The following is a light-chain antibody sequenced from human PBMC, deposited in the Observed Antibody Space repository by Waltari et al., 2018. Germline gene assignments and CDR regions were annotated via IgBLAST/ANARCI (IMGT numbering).Light chain of an antibody. Sequence: DIQMTQSPSSLSASVGDRVTITCQASQDITHYLNLYPQKPGKAPKLLIYDASNLETGVPSRFSGSGSGTDFTFTISSLQPEDIATYYCQQYENLPLTFGGGTK. CDR2: DAS. CDR1: QDITHY. V-gene: IGKV1-33*01. CDR3: QQYENLPLT. J-gene: IGKJ4*01.